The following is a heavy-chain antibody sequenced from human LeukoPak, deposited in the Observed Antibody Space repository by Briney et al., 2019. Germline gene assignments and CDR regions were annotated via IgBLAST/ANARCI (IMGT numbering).Heavy chain of an antibody. Sequence: ASVKVSCKASGGTFSSYAISWVRQAPGQGLEWMGGIIPIVGTANYAQKFQGRVTITADESTRTAYMELSSLRSEDTAVYYCARSRYCSSTSCYRGNAFDIWGQGTMVTVSS. CDR2: IIPIVGTA. V-gene: IGHV1-69*13. CDR3: ARSRYCSSTSCYRGNAFDI. D-gene: IGHD2-2*02. J-gene: IGHJ3*02. CDR1: GGTFSSYA.